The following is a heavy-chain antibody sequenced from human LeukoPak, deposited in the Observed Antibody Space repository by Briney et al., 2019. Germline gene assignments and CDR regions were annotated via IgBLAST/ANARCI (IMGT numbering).Heavy chain of an antibody. CDR3: ARHRLDGDYIPTYYYYYGMDV. D-gene: IGHD4-17*01. CDR2: IYYSGST. J-gene: IGHJ6*02. Sequence: PSETLSLTCTVSGGSISSGGYYWSWIRQHPGKGLEWIGYIYYSGSTYYNPSLKSRVTITVDTSKNQFSLKLSSVTAADTAVYYCARHRLDGDYIPTYYYYYGMDVWGQGTTVTVSS. V-gene: IGHV4-31*03. CDR1: GGSISSGGYY.